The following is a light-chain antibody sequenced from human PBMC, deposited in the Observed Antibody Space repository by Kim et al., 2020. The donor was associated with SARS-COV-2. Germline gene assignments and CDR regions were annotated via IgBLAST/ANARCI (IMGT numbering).Light chain of an antibody. Sequence: VSPGERATLSCRASQSVSSNLAWYQQRPGQAPRLLIYDASTRATGIPARFSGYGSGTEFTLTIRSLQSEDFAVYYCQQYNNWPPYTFGQGTKLEI. CDR2: DAS. J-gene: IGKJ2*01. CDR3: QQYNNWPPYT. CDR1: QSVSSN. V-gene: IGKV3-15*01.